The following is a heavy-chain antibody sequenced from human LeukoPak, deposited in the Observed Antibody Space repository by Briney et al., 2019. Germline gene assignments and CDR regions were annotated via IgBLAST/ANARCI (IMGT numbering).Heavy chain of an antibody. CDR3: ARIRDGYNDAYDI. CDR1: GYTFTKSY. CDR2: INPGGDNT. V-gene: IGHV1-46*01. D-gene: IGHD5-24*01. Sequence: ASVKVTCKASGYTFTKSYIHWVRQAPGQRLEWMGLINPGGDNTDYAQNFQGRLTMTSDTSARTVYMELSSLRSDDTAVYYCARIRDGYNDAYDIWGQGTLVTVTS. J-gene: IGHJ3*02.